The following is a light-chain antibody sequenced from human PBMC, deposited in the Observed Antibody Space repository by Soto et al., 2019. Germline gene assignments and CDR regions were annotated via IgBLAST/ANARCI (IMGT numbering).Light chain of an antibody. V-gene: IGLV2-23*03. Sequence: QSVLTQPHSASGTPGQRVTISCSGSSSNIGTSSVHWYQQHPGKAPKLMIYEGSKRPSGVSNRFSGSKSGNTASLTISGLQAEDEADYYCCSYAGSSTFVFGTGTKVTVL. CDR1: SSNIGTSS. J-gene: IGLJ1*01. CDR3: CSYAGSSTFV. CDR2: EGS.